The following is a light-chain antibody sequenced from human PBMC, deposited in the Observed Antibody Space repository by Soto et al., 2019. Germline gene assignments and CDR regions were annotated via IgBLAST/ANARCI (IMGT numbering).Light chain of an antibody. Sequence: QSALSQPASVSGSPGQSITISCTGTSSDIGRYNYVSWYQQHPGMAPQLLIYEVSDRPSGVSNRFSGSKSGNTASLTISGLQDEEEADYLCTSYTTNSAVIFGGGTKVTV. CDR3: TSYTTNSAVI. CDR1: SSDIGRYNY. CDR2: EVS. V-gene: IGLV2-14*01. J-gene: IGLJ2*01.